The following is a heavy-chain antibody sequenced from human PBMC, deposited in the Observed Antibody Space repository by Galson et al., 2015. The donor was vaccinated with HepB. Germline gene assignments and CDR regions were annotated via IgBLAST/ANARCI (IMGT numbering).Heavy chain of an antibody. D-gene: IGHD6-19*01. J-gene: IGHJ4*02. V-gene: IGHV1-2*04. CDR2: INPNSGGT. Sequence: SVKVSCKASGYTFTGYYMHWVRQAPGQGLEWMGWINPNSGGTNYAQRFQGWVTMTRDTSISTAYMELSRLRSDDTAAYYCAREGSGWYGALDYWGQGTLVTVSS. CDR1: GYTFTGYY. CDR3: AREGSGWYGALDY.